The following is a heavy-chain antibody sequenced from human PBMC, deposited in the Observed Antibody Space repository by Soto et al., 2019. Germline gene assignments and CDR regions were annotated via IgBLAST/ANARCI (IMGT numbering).Heavy chain of an antibody. Sequence: SGPTLVNPTQTLTLTCSFSGFSLSVYGVRVIWFRQPPGETLEWLALIHWNDDKRYSPYLKSRLTITKDTSKNQVVLTLTNLDPLATGTYLREKPKASSGFLTSWGQGILVTVSS. CDR1: GFSLSVYGVR. D-gene: IGHD3-22*01. V-gene: IGHV2-5*04. CDR2: IHWNDDK. J-gene: IGHJ5*02. CDR3: EKPKASSGFLTS.